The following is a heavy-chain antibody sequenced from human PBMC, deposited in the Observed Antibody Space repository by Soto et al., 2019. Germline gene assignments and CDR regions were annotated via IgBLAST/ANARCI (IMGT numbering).Heavy chain of an antibody. CDR3: ARKICSGGSCYSGY. CDR2: IYPGDSDT. V-gene: IGHV5-51*01. Sequence: XYSLKVSWKCSGYSFTSYWIGLVLQMPGKGLEWMGIIYPGDSDTRYSPSFQGQVTISADKSISTAYLQWSSLKASDTAMYYCARKICSGGSCYSGYWGQGTLVTVSS. D-gene: IGHD2-15*01. J-gene: IGHJ4*02. CDR1: GYSFTSYW.